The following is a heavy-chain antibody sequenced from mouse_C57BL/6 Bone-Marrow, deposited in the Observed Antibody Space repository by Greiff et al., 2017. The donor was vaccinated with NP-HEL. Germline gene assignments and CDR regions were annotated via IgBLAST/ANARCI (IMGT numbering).Heavy chain of an antibody. CDR2: IYPGSGST. Sequence: QVQLQQPGAELVKPGASVKMSCKASGYTFTSYWITWVKQRPGQGLEWIGDIYPGSGSTNYNEKFKSKATLTVDTSSSTAYMQLSSLTSEDSAVYYCARSKSLDGYPYYWGQGTTLTVSS. J-gene: IGHJ2*01. CDR3: ARSKSLDGYPYY. D-gene: IGHD2-3*01. CDR1: GYTFTSYW. V-gene: IGHV1-55*01.